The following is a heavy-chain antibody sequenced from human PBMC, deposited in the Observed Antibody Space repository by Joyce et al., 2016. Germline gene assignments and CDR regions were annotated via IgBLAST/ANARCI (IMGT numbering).Heavy chain of an antibody. CDR3: ARAPTPPGWFDP. D-gene: IGHD1-14*01. V-gene: IGHV4-38-2*01. CDR2: IYHSGST. Sequence: QVQLQESGPGLVKPSETLSLTCAVSGYSISSGYYWGWSRQPPGKGLEWIGSIYHSGSTYYNPSLKSRVTISVDTSKNHFSLNLNSVTAADTAVYYCARAPTPPGWFDPWGQGALVTVSS. CDR1: GYSISSGYY. J-gene: IGHJ5*02.